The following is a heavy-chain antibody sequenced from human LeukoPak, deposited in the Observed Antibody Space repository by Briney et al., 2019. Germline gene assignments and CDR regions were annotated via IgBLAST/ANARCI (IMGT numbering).Heavy chain of an antibody. CDR2: INPNSGGT. V-gene: IGHV1-2*06. CDR1: GYTFTGYY. J-gene: IGHJ5*02. D-gene: IGHD2-2*01. CDR3: ARETDCSSTSCCVVGFDP. Sequence: ASVKVSCKASGYTFTGYYMHWVRQAPGQGLEWMGRINPNSGGTNYAQKFQGRVTMTRDTSISTAYMELSRLRSDDTAVYYCARETDCSSTSCCVVGFDPWGQGTLVTVSS.